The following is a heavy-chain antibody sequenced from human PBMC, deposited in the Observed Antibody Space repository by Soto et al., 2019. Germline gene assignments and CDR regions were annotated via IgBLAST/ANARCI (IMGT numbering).Heavy chain of an antibody. J-gene: IGHJ4*02. Sequence: QVQLVESGGGVVQPGRSLRLSCAASGFTFSSYGMHWVRQAPGKGLEWVAVIWYDGSNKYYADSVKGRFTISSDNSKNTLYRQMNSLRAEDTAVYYCARDSLAAAGTDYWGQRTLVTVSS. CDR1: GFTFSSYG. CDR2: IWYDGSNK. V-gene: IGHV3-33*01. CDR3: ARDSLAAAGTDY. D-gene: IGHD6-13*01.